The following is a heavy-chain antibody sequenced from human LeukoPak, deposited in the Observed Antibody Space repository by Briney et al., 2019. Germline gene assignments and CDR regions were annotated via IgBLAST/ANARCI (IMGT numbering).Heavy chain of an antibody. CDR1: GYSISSGYY. D-gene: IGHD3-22*01. Sequence: SETLSLTCTVSGYSISSGYYWGWIRQPPGKGLEWIGSIYHSGSTYYNPSLKSRVTLSVDTSKNQFSLKLSSVTAADTAVYYCARGARGGYYDPWGQGTLVTVSS. J-gene: IGHJ5*02. V-gene: IGHV4-38-2*02. CDR3: ARGARGGYYDP. CDR2: IYHSGST.